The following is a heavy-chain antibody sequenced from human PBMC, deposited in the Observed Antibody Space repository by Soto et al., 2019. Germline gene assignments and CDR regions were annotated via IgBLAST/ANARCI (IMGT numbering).Heavy chain of an antibody. CDR2: INPDNGNT. CDR3: ARGIATGQHDR. V-gene: IGHV1-3*01. J-gene: IGHJ5*02. D-gene: IGHD2-15*01. Sequence: ASVRVSCKASGYNFTRYTMNWVRQAPVQRLEWMEWINPDNGNTKSSQKFQDRVIITRDTSATTTDMDLSILRSEDTAVYYSARGIATGQHDRWGQLTLVTVSS. CDR1: GYNFTRYT.